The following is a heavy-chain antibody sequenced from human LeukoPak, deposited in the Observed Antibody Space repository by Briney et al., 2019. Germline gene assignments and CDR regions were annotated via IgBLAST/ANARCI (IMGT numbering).Heavy chain of an antibody. CDR2: IYNSVTT. J-gene: IGHJ3*02. CDR3: AREGYDAAGAFDI. CDR1: GDSFNSYY. Sequence: PSETLSLTCTVSGDSFNSYYWTWIRQPPGKRLEWIGYIYNSVTTSYNPSLKSRVTISVDASKNQFSLKLTSVTAADTAIYYCAREGYDAAGAFDIWGQGTMVTVSS. D-gene: IGHD3-22*01. V-gene: IGHV4-59*01.